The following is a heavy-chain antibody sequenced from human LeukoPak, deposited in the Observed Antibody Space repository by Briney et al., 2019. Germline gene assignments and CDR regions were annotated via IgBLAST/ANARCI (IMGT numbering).Heavy chain of an antibody. V-gene: IGHV4-34*01. D-gene: IGHD1-26*01. Sequence: SETLSLTCAVYGGSFSGYYWSWIRQPPGKGLEWIGEINHSGSTNYNPSLKSRVTISVDTSKNQFSLKLSSVTAADTAVYYCARDIVGATTGNWFDPWGQGTLVTVSS. CDR2: INHSGST. CDR1: GGSFSGYY. J-gene: IGHJ5*02. CDR3: ARDIVGATTGNWFDP.